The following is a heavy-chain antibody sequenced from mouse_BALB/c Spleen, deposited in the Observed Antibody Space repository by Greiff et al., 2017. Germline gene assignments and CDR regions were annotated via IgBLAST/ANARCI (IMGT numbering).Heavy chain of an antibody. J-gene: IGHJ3*01. CDR2: IDPANGNT. Sequence: EVQLQQSGAELVKPGASVKLSCTASGFNIKDTYMHWVKQRPEQGLEWIGRIDPANGNTKYDPKFQGKATITADTSSNTAYLQLSSLTSEDTAVYYCARPDYYGSWFAYWGQGTLVTVSA. D-gene: IGHD1-2*01. CDR3: ARPDYYGSWFAY. V-gene: IGHV14-3*02. CDR1: GFNIKDTY.